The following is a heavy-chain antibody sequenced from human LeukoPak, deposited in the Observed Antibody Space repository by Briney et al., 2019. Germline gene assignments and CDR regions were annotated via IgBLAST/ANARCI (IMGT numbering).Heavy chain of an antibody. CDR1: GYTFTNYY. J-gene: IGHJ4*02. Sequence: ASVKVSCKASGYTFTNYYMHWVRQAPGQGLEWMGVINPSSLGTTYAQRFQGRVTMTRDTSTSTVYMELSSLRSEDTAVYYCARDSSGYSYGTPYFDYWGQGTLVTVSS. V-gene: IGHV1-46*01. CDR3: ARDSSGYSYGTPYFDY. D-gene: IGHD5-18*01. CDR2: INPSSLGT.